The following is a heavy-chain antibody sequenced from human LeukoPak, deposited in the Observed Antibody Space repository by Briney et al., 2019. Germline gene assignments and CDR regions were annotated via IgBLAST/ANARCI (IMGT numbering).Heavy chain of an antibody. Sequence: PGGSLRLSCAAPGFTFSSYGMHWVRQAPGKGLEWVAFIRYDGSNKYYADSVKGRFTISRDNSKNTLYLQMNSLRAEDTAVYYCAKDLAFMVGATDYWGQGTLVTVSS. CDR1: GFTFSSYG. V-gene: IGHV3-30*02. D-gene: IGHD1-26*01. CDR2: IRYDGSNK. J-gene: IGHJ4*02. CDR3: AKDLAFMVGATDY.